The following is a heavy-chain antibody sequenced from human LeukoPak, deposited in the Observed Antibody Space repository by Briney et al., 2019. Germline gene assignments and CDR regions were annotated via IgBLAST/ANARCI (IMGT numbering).Heavy chain of an antibody. D-gene: IGHD5-24*01. CDR2: ISSDGSNK. Sequence: GGSLRLSCAASGFTFSTYAMHWVRQAPGKGLEWVAVISSDGSNKYYADSVKGRFTMSRDNSKNTLFLQMNSLRPEDTAIYYCARDIQLSTWGLGTMVTVSS. V-gene: IGHV3-30-3*01. CDR1: GFTFSTYA. J-gene: IGHJ3*01. CDR3: ARDIQLST.